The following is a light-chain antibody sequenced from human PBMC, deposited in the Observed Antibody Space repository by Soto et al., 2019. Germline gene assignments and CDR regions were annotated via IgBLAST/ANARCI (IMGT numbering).Light chain of an antibody. J-gene: IGLJ2*01. V-gene: IGLV3-21*02. CDR2: DDS. CDR1: NIGTKS. Sequence: SYELTQPPSVSVAPGQTAKITCGGNNIGTKSVHWYQQKAGQAPVLVVHDDSDRPSGIPERFSGSNSANTATLTISGVEAGDEADYYCQVRESSSDQVVFAGGTQLTVL. CDR3: QVRESSSDQVV.